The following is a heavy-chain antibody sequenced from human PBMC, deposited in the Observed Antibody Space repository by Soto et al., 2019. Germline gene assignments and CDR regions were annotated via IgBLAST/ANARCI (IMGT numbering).Heavy chain of an antibody. V-gene: IGHV3-49*03. CDR1: GFTFGGYA. J-gene: IGHJ3*02. D-gene: IGHD2-15*01. CDR3: TREDIVVVPFAFDI. CDR2: IRSKAYGGTT. Sequence: GGSLRLSCTASGFTFGGYAMSWFRQAPGKGLEWVGFIRSKAYGGTTEYAASVKGRFTISRDDSKSIAYLQMNSLKTEDTAVYYCTREDIVVVPFAFDIWGQGTMVTVSS.